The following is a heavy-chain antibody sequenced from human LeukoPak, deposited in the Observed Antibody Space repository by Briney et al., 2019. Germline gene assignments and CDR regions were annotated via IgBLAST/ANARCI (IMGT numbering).Heavy chain of an antibody. V-gene: IGHV3-23*01. CDR1: GFTFSSYA. Sequence: SGGSLRLSCAASGFTFSSYAMSWVRQAPGKGLEWVSAISGSGGSTYYADSVKGRFTISRDNSKNTLYLQMNSLRAEDTAVYYCAKSVARRWFGEFGAFDIWGQGTMVTVSS. J-gene: IGHJ3*02. D-gene: IGHD3-10*01. CDR2: ISGSGGST. CDR3: AKSVARRWFGEFGAFDI.